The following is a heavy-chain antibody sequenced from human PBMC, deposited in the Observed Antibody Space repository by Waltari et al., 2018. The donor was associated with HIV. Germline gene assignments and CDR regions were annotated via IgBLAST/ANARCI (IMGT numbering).Heavy chain of an antibody. CDR1: GFTFSSSW. V-gene: IGHV3-7*01. CDR2: RNQDGSEI. Sequence: EVEVVESGGGLVQPGGSLRLSCAVSGFTFSSSWMSWVRQAPGKGVAWVGNRNQDGSEIYYVASVEGRFTISRDNSKNLLYLQMNSLRAEDTAVYYCAREGGRDCSGGTCYIDYWGQGTLVTVSS. J-gene: IGHJ4*02. CDR3: AREGGRDCSGGTCYIDY. D-gene: IGHD2-15*01.